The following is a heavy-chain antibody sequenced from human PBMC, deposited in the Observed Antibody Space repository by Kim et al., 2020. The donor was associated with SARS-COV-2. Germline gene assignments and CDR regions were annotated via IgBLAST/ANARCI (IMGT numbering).Heavy chain of an antibody. CDR3: AKTGIQLWSVYYFDY. V-gene: IGHV3-23*01. J-gene: IGHJ4*02. Sequence: DSVKGRFTISRDNSKHTLYLQMNSLRAEDPAVYYCAKTGIQLWSVYYFDYWGQGTLVTVSS. D-gene: IGHD5-18*01.